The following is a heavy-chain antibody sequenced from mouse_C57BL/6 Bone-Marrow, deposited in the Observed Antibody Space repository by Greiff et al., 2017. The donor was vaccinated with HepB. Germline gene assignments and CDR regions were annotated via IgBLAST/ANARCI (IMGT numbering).Heavy chain of an antibody. D-gene: IGHD2-5*01. V-gene: IGHV1-81*01. CDR2: IYPRSGST. J-gene: IGHJ4*01. CDR3: AREFYSNYDMDY. CDR1: GYTFTSYG. Sequence: VQLQESGAELARPGASVKLSCKASGYTFTSYGISWVKQRTGQGLEWIGEIYPRSGSTYYNEKFKGKATLTADKSSSTAYMELRSLTSEDSAVYYCAREFYSNYDMDYWGQGTSVTVAS.